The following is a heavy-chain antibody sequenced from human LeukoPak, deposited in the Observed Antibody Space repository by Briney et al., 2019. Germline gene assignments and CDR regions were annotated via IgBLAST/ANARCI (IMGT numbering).Heavy chain of an antibody. D-gene: IGHD6-19*01. CDR3: SRVGSSGWPNYFDS. CDR2: IGTSGDT. Sequence: GSLRLSFAASGFTFSSYDMHWVRQATGKGLEWVPVIGTSGDTYYAGSVKGRFTISRENAKNSLYLQMNSLTAGDTAVYFCSRVGSSGWPNYFDSWGQGTLVTVSS. J-gene: IGHJ4*02. V-gene: IGHV3-13*04. CDR1: GFTFSSYD.